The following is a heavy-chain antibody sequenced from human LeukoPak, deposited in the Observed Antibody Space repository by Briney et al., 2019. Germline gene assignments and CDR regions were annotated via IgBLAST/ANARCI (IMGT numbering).Heavy chain of an antibody. CDR3: AREFDFWSGYLDY. D-gene: IGHD3-3*01. CDR2: IIPILGIA. Sequence: KPGSSVKVSCKASGGTFSRSTISWGRQGPGQRRGWVGRIIPILGIANYAQKFQGRVTITADKSTSTAYMELSSLRSEDTAVYHCAREFDFWSGYLDYWGQGTLVTVSS. J-gene: IGHJ4*02. CDR1: GGTFSRST. V-gene: IGHV1-69*04.